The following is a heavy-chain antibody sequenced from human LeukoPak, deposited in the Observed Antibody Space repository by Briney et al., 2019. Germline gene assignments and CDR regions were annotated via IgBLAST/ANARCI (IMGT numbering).Heavy chain of an antibody. V-gene: IGHV1-18*01. J-gene: IGHJ3*02. CDR1: GYTFTSYG. D-gene: IGHD3-22*01. CDR2: ISAYNGNT. CDR3: ARGHSSGYSYDAFDI. Sequence: ASVKVSCTASGYTFTSYGISWVRQAPGQGLEWMGWISAYNGNTNYAQKLQGRVTMTTDTSTSTAYMELRSLRSDDTAVYYCARGHSSGYSYDAFDIWGQGTMVTVSS.